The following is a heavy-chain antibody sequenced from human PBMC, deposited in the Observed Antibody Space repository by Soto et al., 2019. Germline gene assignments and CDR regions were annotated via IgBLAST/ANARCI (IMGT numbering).Heavy chain of an antibody. CDR2: VYYSGNT. CDR3: ARTGAAASYAHYYMDV. V-gene: IGHV4-59*01. J-gene: IGHJ6*03. D-gene: IGHD6-13*01. CDR1: GGSISPYY. Sequence: QVQLQESGPGLVKPSETLSLTCTVSGGSISPYYWSWIRQPPGKGLEWIGYVYYSGNTNYNPSLGSRVTISVDTSSNRFSMDLTSATAADTAVYYCARTGAAASYAHYYMDVWGRGTAVTVSS.